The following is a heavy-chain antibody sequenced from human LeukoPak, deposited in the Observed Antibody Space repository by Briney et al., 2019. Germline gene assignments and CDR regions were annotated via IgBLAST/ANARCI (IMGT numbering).Heavy chain of an antibody. CDR3: ARDGTSTDDY. Sequence: ASVKVSFEASGYTFSNFGINWVRQAPGQGLEWIAWISGNNDNPNYGQKFQGRFTVTTDSSTSTAYMELRNLRSDDTAVYYCARDGTSTDDYWGQGTLVTVSS. D-gene: IGHD2-2*01. J-gene: IGHJ4*02. CDR2: ISGNNDNP. CDR1: GYTFSNFG. V-gene: IGHV1-18*01.